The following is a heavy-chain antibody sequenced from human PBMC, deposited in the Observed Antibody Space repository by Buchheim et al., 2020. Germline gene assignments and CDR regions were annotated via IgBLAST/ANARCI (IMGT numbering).Heavy chain of an antibody. D-gene: IGHD1-14*01. CDR2: SNHSGST. Sequence: QVQLQQWGAGLLKPSETLSLTCAVYGGSFSGYYWSWIRQPPGKGLEWIGESNHSGSTNSNPSLKSRVTISVDTSKHTFSLKLSSVTAADTAVYYCARGGVEKPKGRYGMDVWGQGTT. J-gene: IGHJ6*02. CDR1: GGSFSGYY. CDR3: ARGGVEKPKGRYGMDV. V-gene: IGHV4-34*01.